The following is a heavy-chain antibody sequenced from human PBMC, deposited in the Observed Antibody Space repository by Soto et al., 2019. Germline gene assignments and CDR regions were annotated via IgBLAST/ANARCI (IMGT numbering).Heavy chain of an antibody. CDR2: INWNGGSK. CDR1: GWALVEFA. Sequence: GCLSETCGASGWALVEFALTGVRQAPGKGLEWVAGINWNGGSKGYADSVKGRFTISRDNAKSSLYLQMNNLRAEDTALYFCARAKQSYYDTSGYYSYVHWGQGAQVTVSS. J-gene: IGHJ4*02. CDR3: ARAKQSYYDTSGYYSYVH. V-gene: IGHV3-20*04. D-gene: IGHD3-22*01.